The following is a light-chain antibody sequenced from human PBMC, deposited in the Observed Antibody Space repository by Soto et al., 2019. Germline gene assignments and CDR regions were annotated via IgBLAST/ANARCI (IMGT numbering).Light chain of an antibody. Sequence: DIQMTQSPSTLSASVGDRVTITCRASQSISRFLAWYQQKPGKAPKVLIYDATNLESGVPSRFSGSGSGTEFTLTISSLQPDDFATYYCHQYNGDSWTFGQGTKVESK. CDR2: DAT. J-gene: IGKJ1*01. CDR1: QSISRF. CDR3: HQYNGDSWT. V-gene: IGKV1-5*01.